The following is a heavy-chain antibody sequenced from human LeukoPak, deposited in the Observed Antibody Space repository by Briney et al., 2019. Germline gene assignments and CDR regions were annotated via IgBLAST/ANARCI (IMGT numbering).Heavy chain of an antibody. Sequence: GGSLTLPCAASGFTFSSYGMHWVRQAPGKGLEWVAVISYDGSNKYYADSVKGRFNISRDNSKYTLHLQMNSLRAEDTAVADCAKAPCSGSSCYYWFDYWGQGTLVTVSS. V-gene: IGHV3-30*18. CDR3: AKAPCSGSSCYYWFDY. CDR2: ISYDGSNK. D-gene: IGHD3-22*01. CDR1: GFTFSSYG. J-gene: IGHJ4*02.